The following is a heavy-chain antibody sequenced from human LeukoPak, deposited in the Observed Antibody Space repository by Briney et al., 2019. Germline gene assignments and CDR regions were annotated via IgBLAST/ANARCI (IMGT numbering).Heavy chain of an antibody. J-gene: IGHJ4*02. CDR1: GYSFTSGHY. CDR2: IYHTGSA. D-gene: IGHD2-2*01. V-gene: IGHV4-38-2*01. CDR3: ARYCTRTTCILRGFDY. Sequence: PSETLSLTCSVSGYSFTSGHYWGWIRQPPGKGLEWIANIYHTGSAHYNPSLKSRVSISVDTSKNQFSLKLSSVTAADTAVYYCARYCTRTTCILRGFDYWGQGTLVTVSS.